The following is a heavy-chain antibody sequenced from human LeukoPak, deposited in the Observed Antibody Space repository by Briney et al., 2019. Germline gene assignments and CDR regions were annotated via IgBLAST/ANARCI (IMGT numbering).Heavy chain of an antibody. CDR2: IRYDGSNK. J-gene: IGHJ5*02. CDR3: AKDREIFGVFNWFDP. V-gene: IGHV3-30*02. Sequence: GGSLRLSCAASGFTFSSYGMHWVRQAPGKGLEWVAFIRYDGSNKYYADSVKGRFTISRDNSKNTLYLQMNSLRAEDTAVYYCAKDREIFGVFNWFDPWGQGTLVTVSS. CDR1: GFTFSSYG. D-gene: IGHD3-3*01.